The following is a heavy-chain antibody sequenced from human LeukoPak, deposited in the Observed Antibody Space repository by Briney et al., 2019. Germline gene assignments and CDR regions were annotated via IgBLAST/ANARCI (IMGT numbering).Heavy chain of an antibody. Sequence: AGGSLRLSCVLSGLTFSDAWMSWVRQAPGKGLEWVGRIRNDRITDYAAPVQGRFSISRDSSKNTFYLQMNSLRTEDTGMYFCTWMATIFTVDYWGQGTLVTVSS. CDR3: TWMATIFTVDY. J-gene: IGHJ4*02. CDR2: IRNDRIT. CDR1: GLTFSDAW. D-gene: IGHD5-12*01. V-gene: IGHV3-15*01.